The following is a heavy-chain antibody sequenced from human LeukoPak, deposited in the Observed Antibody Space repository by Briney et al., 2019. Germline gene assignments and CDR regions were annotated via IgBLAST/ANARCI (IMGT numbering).Heavy chain of an antibody. V-gene: IGHV3-30*02. CDR2: IRYDGNNK. D-gene: IGHD3-16*01. CDR1: GFTFSDYY. CDR3: VKGYRNHLLILLDS. Sequence: GGSLRLSCAASGFTFSDYYMSWIRQAPGKGLEWVAFIRYDGNNKYYADSVKGRLTITRDNSKNTLYLQMNSLRAADTAVYYCVKGYRNHLLILLDSWGQGTLVTVSS. J-gene: IGHJ5*01.